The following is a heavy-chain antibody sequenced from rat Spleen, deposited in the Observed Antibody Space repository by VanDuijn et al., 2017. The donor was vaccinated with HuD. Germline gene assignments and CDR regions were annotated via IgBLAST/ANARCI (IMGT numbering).Heavy chain of an antibody. CDR3: ARSLTKYYDGSYY. CDR1: GFTFSDYY. J-gene: IGHJ2*01. Sequence: EVQLVESDGGLVQPGRSLKLSCAASGFTFSDYYMAWVRQAPTKGLEWVASLSTGGGNTYYRDSVKGRFTISRDNAKSTLYLQMDRQMSEDTATYYCARSLTKYYDGSYYWGQGVMVTVSS. D-gene: IGHD1-12*02. V-gene: IGHV5-25*01. CDR2: LSTGGGNT.